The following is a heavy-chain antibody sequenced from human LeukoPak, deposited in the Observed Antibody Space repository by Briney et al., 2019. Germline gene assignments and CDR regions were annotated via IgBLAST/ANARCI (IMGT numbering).Heavy chain of an antibody. D-gene: IGHD3-10*01. CDR1: GFIFSAYG. CDR3: AKDNAYYYADY. Sequence: GGSLRLSCTASGFIFSAYGIHWVRQAPGKGLEWVTAISHDGSNIYYADIVKGRFTISRDNSRKTLHLQMNSLRAEDTAVYYCAKDNAYYYADYWGQGTLVTVSS. CDR2: ISHDGSNI. V-gene: IGHV3-30*18. J-gene: IGHJ4*02.